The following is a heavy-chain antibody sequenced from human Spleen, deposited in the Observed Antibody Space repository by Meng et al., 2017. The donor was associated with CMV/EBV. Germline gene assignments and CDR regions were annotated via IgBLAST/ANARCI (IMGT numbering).Heavy chain of an antibody. CDR1: GYTLTELS. V-gene: IGHV1-69*05. Sequence: SVKVSCKVSGYTLTELSMHWVRQAPGKGLEWMGGIIPIFGTANYAQKFQGRVTITTDESTSTAYMELSSLRSEDTAVYYCAREGEGHYYYYGMDVWGQGTTVTVSS. CDR2: IIPIFGTA. CDR3: AREGEGHYYYYGMDV. J-gene: IGHJ6*02.